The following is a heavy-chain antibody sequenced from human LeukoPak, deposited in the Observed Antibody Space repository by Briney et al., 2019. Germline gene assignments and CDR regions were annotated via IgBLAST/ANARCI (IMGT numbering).Heavy chain of an antibody. CDR3: ARTAPYYYMDV. V-gene: IGHV4-61*02. Sequence: PSETLSLTCTVSGDSISSGTYYWSWIRQPAGKGLEWIGRIYTSGSTNYNPSLKSRVTISVDTSKNQFSLKLSSVTAADTAVYYCARTAPYYYMDVWGKGTTVTVSS. J-gene: IGHJ6*03. CDR2: IYTSGST. CDR1: GDSISSGTYY.